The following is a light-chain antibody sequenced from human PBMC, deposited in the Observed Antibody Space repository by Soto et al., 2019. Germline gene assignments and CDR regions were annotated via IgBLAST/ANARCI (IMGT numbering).Light chain of an antibody. V-gene: IGKV3-15*01. Sequence: EIVMTQSPATLSVSPGERATLPCRASQSVSSNLGWYQQKPGQAPRLLIYGASTRATGIPARFSGSGSGTDFTLTISCLQSEDFATYYCQQYYSYPRTFGQGTKVDIK. CDR1: QSVSSN. CDR3: QQYYSYPRT. J-gene: IGKJ1*01. CDR2: GAS.